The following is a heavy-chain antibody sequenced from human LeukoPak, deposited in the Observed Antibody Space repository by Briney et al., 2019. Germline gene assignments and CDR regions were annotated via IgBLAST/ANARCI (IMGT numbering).Heavy chain of an antibody. CDR1: GGSISSSSYY. V-gene: IGHV4-39*07. Sequence: SETLSLTCTVSGGSISSSSYYWGWIRQPPGTGLEWIGSIYYSGSTYFNPSLKSRVTISVDTSKNQFSLKLSSVTAADTAVYYCARDVVGIAAAGRTSSGSYWGQGTLVTVSS. J-gene: IGHJ4*02. CDR3: ARDVVGIAAAGRTSSGSY. CDR2: IYYSGST. D-gene: IGHD6-13*01.